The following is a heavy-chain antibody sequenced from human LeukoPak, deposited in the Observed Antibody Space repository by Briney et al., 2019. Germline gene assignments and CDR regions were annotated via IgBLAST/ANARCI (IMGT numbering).Heavy chain of an antibody. Sequence: GGSLRLSCTASGFTFSAYAMMWVRQAPGKGPEWVSAIRGGGTSEFYADSVKGRFRISRDNFKDTLFLQMNSLRAEDTAVYYCARDPNGDYIGAFDMWGPGTMVTVSS. V-gene: IGHV3-23*01. CDR1: GFTFSAYA. D-gene: IGHD4-17*01. CDR2: IRGGGTSE. CDR3: ARDPNGDYIGAFDM. J-gene: IGHJ3*02.